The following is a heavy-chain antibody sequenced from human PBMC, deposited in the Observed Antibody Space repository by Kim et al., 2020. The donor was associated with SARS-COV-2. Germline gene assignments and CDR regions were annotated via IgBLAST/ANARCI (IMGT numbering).Heavy chain of an antibody. Sequence: SETLSLTCTVSGGSISSGGYYWSWIRQHPGKGLEWIGYTYYSGSTYYNPSLKSRVTISVDTSKNQFSLKLSSVTAADTAVYYCARNIGITMIVVVTGWFDPWGQGTLVTVSS. CDR2: TYYSGST. CDR1: GGSISSGGYY. D-gene: IGHD3-22*01. V-gene: IGHV4-31*03. J-gene: IGHJ5*02. CDR3: ARNIGITMIVVVTGWFDP.